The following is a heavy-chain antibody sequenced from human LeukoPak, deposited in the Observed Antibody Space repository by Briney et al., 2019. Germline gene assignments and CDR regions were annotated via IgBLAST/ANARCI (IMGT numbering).Heavy chain of an antibody. CDR2: IYPGDSDT. D-gene: IGHD1-14*01. Sequence: RESLKISCKGSGYSVTSYWIGWVRQMPGTGLEWMVIIYPGDSDTRYSPSFQGQVTISADKSISTAYLQWSSLKASDTAMYYCARHGREPATADAFDIWGQGTMVTVSS. CDR3: ARHGREPATADAFDI. J-gene: IGHJ3*02. V-gene: IGHV5-51*01. CDR1: GYSVTSYW.